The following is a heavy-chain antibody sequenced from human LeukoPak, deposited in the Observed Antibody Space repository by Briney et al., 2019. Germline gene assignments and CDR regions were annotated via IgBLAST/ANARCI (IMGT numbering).Heavy chain of an antibody. CDR3: ARAEPTIFGVVIIGGFFDY. CDR1: GFIFGDHA. Sequence: GGSLRLSCTASGFIFGDHAMSWVRQAPGKGLEWVANIKQDGSEKYYVDSVKGRFTISRDNAKNSLYLQMNSLRAEDTAVYYCARAEPTIFGVVIIGGFFDYWGQGTLVTVSS. D-gene: IGHD3-3*01. CDR2: IKQDGSEK. V-gene: IGHV3-7*01. J-gene: IGHJ4*02.